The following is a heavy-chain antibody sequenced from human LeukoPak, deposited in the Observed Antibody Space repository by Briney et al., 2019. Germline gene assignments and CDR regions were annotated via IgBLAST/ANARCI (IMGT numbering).Heavy chain of an antibody. D-gene: IGHD3-22*01. Sequence: GGSLRLSCSASGFTFSRYGMHWVRQAPGKGLEYVSAIVSNGDSTYYADSVKGRFTISRDNAKNTLYLKMRSLRPDDTAVYYCVNPGWYYDSSGYSYYYGMDVWGQGTTVTVSS. V-gene: IGHV3-64D*09. CDR1: GFTFSRYG. CDR3: VNPGWYYDSSGYSYYYGMDV. J-gene: IGHJ6*02. CDR2: IVSNGDST.